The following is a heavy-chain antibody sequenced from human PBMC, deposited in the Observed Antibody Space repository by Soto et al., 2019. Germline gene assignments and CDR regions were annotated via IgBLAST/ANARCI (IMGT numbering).Heavy chain of an antibody. CDR1: GGSITSSSHF. CDR2: IYFTGNT. CDR3: AGQTFTIAAASYGRSNWFDP. J-gene: IGHJ5*02. V-gene: IGHV4-39*01. D-gene: IGHD6-25*01. Sequence: SETLSLTCTASGGSITSSSHFWGWVRQPPXKGPEWIGTIYFTGNTYYTPSLKSRLTMSIDTSKNEFSLRLNSVTAADTAVYYCAGQTFTIAAASYGRSNWFDPWGPGTLVTVSS.